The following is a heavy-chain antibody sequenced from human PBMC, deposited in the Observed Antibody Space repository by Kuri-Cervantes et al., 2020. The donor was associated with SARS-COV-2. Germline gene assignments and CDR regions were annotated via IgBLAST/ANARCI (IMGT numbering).Heavy chain of an antibody. D-gene: IGHD3-22*01. J-gene: IGHJ5*02. CDR3: AAYYHDMTRSKRFDP. CDR2: IIPLFDAT. CDR1: GGTFNRHA. Sequence: SVKVSCKASGGTFNRHAISWVRQAPGQGLEWMGDIIPLFDATKYAQNFQGRVTITADESTSTAFMELRSLRSEDTAMYYCAAYYHDMTRSKRFDPWGQGTLVTVSS. V-gene: IGHV1-69*13.